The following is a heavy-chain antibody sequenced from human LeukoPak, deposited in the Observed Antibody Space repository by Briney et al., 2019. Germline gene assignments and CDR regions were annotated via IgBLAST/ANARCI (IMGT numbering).Heavy chain of an antibody. CDR3: ARAPGRGSSWYYYYYMDV. Sequence: SETLSLTCTVSGGSISSHYWSWIRQPPGKGLEWIGYIYYSGSTNYNPSLKSRVTISVDTSKNQFSLKLSSVTAADTAVYYCARAPGRGSSWYYYYYMDVWGKGTTVTASS. V-gene: IGHV4-59*11. J-gene: IGHJ6*03. CDR2: IYYSGST. CDR1: GGSISSHY. D-gene: IGHD6-13*01.